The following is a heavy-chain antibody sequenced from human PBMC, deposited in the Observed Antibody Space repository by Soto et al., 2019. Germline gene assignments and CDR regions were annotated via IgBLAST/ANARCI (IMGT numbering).Heavy chain of an antibody. V-gene: IGHV4-34*01. D-gene: IGHD1-26*01. Sequence: SETLSLTCAVYGGSFSGYYWSWIRQPPGKGLEWIGEINHSGSTNYNPSLKSRVTISVDTSKNQFSLKLSSVTTADTAVYYCAGGGRVGALDYWGQGTLVTVSS. CDR2: INHSGST. CDR3: AGGGRVGALDY. J-gene: IGHJ4*02. CDR1: GGSFSGYY.